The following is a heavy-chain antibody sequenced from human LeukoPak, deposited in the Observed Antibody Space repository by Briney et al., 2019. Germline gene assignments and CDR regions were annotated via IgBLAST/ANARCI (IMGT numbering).Heavy chain of an antibody. CDR3: ARAEVGITGTTDI. V-gene: IGHV3-21*01. CDR2: ISSSSSYI. D-gene: IGHD1-20*01. CDR1: GFTFSSYS. J-gene: IGHJ3*02. Sequence: PGGSLRLSCAASGFTFSSYSMNWVRQAPGKGLEWVSSISSSSSYIYYADSVKGRFTISRDNAKNSLYLQMNSLRAEDTAVYYCARAEVGITGTTDIWGQGTMVTVSS.